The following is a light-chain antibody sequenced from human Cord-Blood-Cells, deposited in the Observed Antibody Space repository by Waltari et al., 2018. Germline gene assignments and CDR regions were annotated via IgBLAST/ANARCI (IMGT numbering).Light chain of an antibody. J-gene: IGLJ1*01. CDR3: QSYDSSLSGYV. V-gene: IGLV1-40*01. CDR2: GNS. CDR1: SSNIGAGYD. Sequence: QSVLTQPPSVSGAPGQRVTISCTGSSSNIGAGYDVPWYQQLPGTAPKRLIYGNSKRPSGAPDRFSGSKSGTSASLAIAGLQAEDEADYYCQSYDSSLSGYVFGTGTKVTVL.